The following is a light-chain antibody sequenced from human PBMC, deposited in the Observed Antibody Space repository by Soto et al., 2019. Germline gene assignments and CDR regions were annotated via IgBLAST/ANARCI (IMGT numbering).Light chain of an antibody. CDR3: QTWDTGARVV. CDR2: LSSDGSH. J-gene: IGLJ2*01. Sequence: QPVLTQSPSASASLGASVKLTCTLSSGHSSYAIAWHQQQPEKGPRYLMKLSSDGSHSKGAGIPDRFSGSSTVAERYLTISSLQSEDEADYYCQTWDTGARVVFGGGTKLTVL. V-gene: IGLV4-69*01. CDR1: SGHSSYA.